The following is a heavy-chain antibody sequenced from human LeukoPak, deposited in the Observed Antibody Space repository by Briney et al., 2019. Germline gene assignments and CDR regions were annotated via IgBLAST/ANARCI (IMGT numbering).Heavy chain of an antibody. Sequence: ASVKVSCKASGYTFTSYGISWVRQAPGQGLEWMGWISAYNGNTNYAQKLQGRVTMTTDTSTSTAYMELSSLRSEDTAVYYCATRGYSGYDGWFDPWGQGTLVTVSS. CDR2: ISAYNGNT. CDR1: GYTFTSYG. J-gene: IGHJ5*02. CDR3: ATRGYSGYDGWFDP. V-gene: IGHV1-18*04. D-gene: IGHD5-12*01.